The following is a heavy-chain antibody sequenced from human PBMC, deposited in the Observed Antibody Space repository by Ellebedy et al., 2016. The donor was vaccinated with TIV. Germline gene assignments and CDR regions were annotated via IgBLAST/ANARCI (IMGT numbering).Heavy chain of an antibody. D-gene: IGHD3-10*01. J-gene: IGHJ6*02. CDR3: ETTLKALRVRGVPPYGLDV. CDR1: GFTFSNYA. Sequence: GESLKISXEASGFTFSNYAMSWVRQAPGKGLEWVSAISDSGDTTYYADSVKGRLAISRDNSKSTLYLQIYSLRGEDTAVYYCETTLKALRVRGVPPYGLDVWGQGTTVTVSS. CDR2: ISDSGDTT. V-gene: IGHV3-23*01.